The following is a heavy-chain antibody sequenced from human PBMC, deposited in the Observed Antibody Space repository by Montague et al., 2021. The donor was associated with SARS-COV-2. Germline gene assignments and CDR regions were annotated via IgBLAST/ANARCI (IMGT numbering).Heavy chain of an antibody. Sequence: SETLSLTCIVSGGSTNYYYWSWIRQSPGKGLEWIGYMYYSGSTNYNPSLKSRVTMSIGRSKNQFSLKLRSVTAAATAVYYCVRVARYCTNGVCQTYYYYGLDVWGQGTTVTVSS. CDR1: GGSTNYYY. CDR3: VRVARYCTNGVCQTYYYYGLDV. D-gene: IGHD2-8*01. V-gene: IGHV4-59*01. J-gene: IGHJ6*02. CDR2: MYYSGST.